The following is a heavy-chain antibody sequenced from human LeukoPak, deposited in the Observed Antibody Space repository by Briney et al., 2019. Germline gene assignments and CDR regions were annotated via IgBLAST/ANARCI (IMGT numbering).Heavy chain of an antibody. CDR2: ISSDGGST. CDR3: ARAPNYDFWSGYSSAFDI. CDR1: GFPISIYA. J-gene: IGHJ3*02. D-gene: IGHD3-3*01. V-gene: IGHV3-64*01. Sequence: PGGSLRLSCAASGFPISIYAMHWVRQAPGKGLEYISAISSDGGSTYYANSVKGRFTISRDNSKNTLDLQMGSLRVEDMAVYYCARAPNYDFWSGYSSAFDIWGQGTMVTVSS.